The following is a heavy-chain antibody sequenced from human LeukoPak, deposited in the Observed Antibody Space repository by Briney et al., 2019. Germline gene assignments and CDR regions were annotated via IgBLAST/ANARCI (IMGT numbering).Heavy chain of an antibody. CDR3: ARPPYKTVTTEYFQH. V-gene: IGHV3-30-3*01. J-gene: IGHJ1*01. CDR2: ISYDGSNK. CDR1: GFTFSSYA. Sequence: PGGSLRLSCAASGFTFSSYAMHWVRQAPGKGLEWEAVISYDGSNKYYADSVKGRFTISRDNSKNTLYLQMNSLRAEDTAVYYCARPPYKTVTTEYFQHWGQGTLVTVSS. D-gene: IGHD4-17*01.